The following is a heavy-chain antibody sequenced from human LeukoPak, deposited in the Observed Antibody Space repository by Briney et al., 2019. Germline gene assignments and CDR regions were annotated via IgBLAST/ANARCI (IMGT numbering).Heavy chain of an antibody. J-gene: IGHJ3*02. CDR2: ISQSGST. D-gene: IGHD5-24*01. CDR1: GGSISSSQW. Sequence: SETLSLTCAVSGGSISSSQWWSWVRQSPEKGLEWIGEISQSGSTNYNPSLKSRVTISVDKSKNQVSLKLSSVTAADTAVYYCARPRGYKQADAFDIWGQGTMVTVSS. CDR3: ARPRGYKQADAFDI. V-gene: IGHV4-4*02.